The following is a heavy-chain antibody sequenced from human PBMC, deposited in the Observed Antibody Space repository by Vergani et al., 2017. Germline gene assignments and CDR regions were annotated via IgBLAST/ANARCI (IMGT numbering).Heavy chain of an antibody. V-gene: IGHV4-34*01. CDR1: GGSFSGYY. CDR3: ARGSIVVVPSAKGDWFDP. Sequence: QVQLQQWGAGLLKPSEILSLTCAVYGGSFSGYYWSWIRQPPGKGLDWIGEINHSGSTNYNPSLKRRVTIPVDTSKNQFSRKLGSVTAADTAVYYCARGSIVVVPSAKGDWFDPWGQGTLVTVSS. J-gene: IGHJ5*02. D-gene: IGHD2-2*01. CDR2: INHSGST.